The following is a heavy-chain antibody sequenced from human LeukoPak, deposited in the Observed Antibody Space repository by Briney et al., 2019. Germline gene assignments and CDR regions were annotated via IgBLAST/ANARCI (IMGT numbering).Heavy chain of an antibody. D-gene: IGHD1-26*01. Sequence: GRSLRLSCAASGFTFRSYGMHWVRQAPGKGLEWVAVIWYDGSKKYYADSVKGRFIISRDNSKNTLCLQMNSLRAEDTAVYYCARESVGAYSDYWGQGTLVTVSS. CDR3: ARESVGAYSDY. CDR2: IWYDGSKK. J-gene: IGHJ4*02. V-gene: IGHV3-33*01. CDR1: GFTFRSYG.